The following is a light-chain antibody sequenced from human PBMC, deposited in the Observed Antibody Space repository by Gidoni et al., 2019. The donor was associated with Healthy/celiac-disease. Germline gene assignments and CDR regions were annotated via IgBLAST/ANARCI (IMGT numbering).Light chain of an antibody. Sequence: EIVLTQSPATLSLSPGERATLSCRASQSVSSYLAWYQQKPGQAPRLLIYDASNRATGIPARFSGSGSGTDFTLTISSLEPEDFAVHYCQQRSNWPPLTFGGGTRVEI. V-gene: IGKV3-11*01. CDR1: QSVSSY. CDR3: QQRSNWPPLT. J-gene: IGKJ4*01. CDR2: DAS.